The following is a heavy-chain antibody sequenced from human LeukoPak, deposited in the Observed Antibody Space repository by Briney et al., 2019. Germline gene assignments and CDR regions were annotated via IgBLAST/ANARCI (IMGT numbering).Heavy chain of an antibody. V-gene: IGHV3-23*01. CDR1: GFTFSSYA. Sequence: GGSLRLSCAASGFTFSSYAMSWVRQAPGKGLEWASAISSDATLYAGSVKGRFTISRDNSKNTLYLQMSSLRVEDTAVYYCARDPNGDYIGAFEIWGQGTMVTVSS. CDR2: ISSDAT. D-gene: IGHD4-17*01. J-gene: IGHJ3*02. CDR3: ARDPNGDYIGAFEI.